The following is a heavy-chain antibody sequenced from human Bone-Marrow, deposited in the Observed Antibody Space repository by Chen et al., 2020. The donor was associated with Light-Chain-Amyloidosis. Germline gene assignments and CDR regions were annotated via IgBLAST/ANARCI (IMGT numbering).Heavy chain of an antibody. J-gene: IGHJ5*02. CDR1: GFTFSTYA. D-gene: IGHD3-10*01. CDR2: ISHDGSHK. V-gene: IGHV3-30*04. CDR3: ARDYYGTGDYSVRWFDP. Sequence: QVQLVESGGGVVQPGRSLRLSCAASGFTFSTYAMHWVRQAPGRGLEWLAVISHDGSHKNYADSVKGRLTISRDNSNNSLSLHMDSLKPEDTAVYYCARDYYGTGDYSVRWFDPWGQGTLVTVSS.